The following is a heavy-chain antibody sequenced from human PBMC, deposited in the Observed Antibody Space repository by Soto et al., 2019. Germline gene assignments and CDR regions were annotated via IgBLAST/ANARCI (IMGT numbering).Heavy chain of an antibody. Sequence: HVQLQESGPGLVKPSETLSLTCTVSGCSISTYYWSWIRQPPGKGLEWIGYIYYDGSTSYNPSLRGRVTISVDTSKNQFSLIRSSVTSADTAVYYCASDQLISGLYVWFDPWGQGTLVTVSS. V-gene: IGHV4-59*01. CDR1: GCSISTYY. CDR2: IYYDGST. D-gene: IGHD6-25*01. J-gene: IGHJ5*02. CDR3: ASDQLISGLYVWFDP.